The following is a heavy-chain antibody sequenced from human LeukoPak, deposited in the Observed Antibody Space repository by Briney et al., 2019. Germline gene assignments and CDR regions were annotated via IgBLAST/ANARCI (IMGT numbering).Heavy chain of an antibody. D-gene: IGHD5-18*01. CDR1: GFTFSSYT. J-gene: IGHJ6*02. CDR3: ARDLGYNYLMDV. CDR2: IDSSGRYI. V-gene: IGHV3-21*01. Sequence: GGSLRLSCAASGFTFSSYTMNWVRQAPGKGLEWVSSIDSSGRYIYYADSMKGRFTISRDNAENSLYLQMNSLRVGDTAVYYCARDLGYNYLMDVWGQGTTVTVSS.